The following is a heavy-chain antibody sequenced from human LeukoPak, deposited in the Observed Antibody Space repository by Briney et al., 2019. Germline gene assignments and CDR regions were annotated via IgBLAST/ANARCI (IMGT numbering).Heavy chain of an antibody. D-gene: IGHD1-26*01. CDR1: GFTFSSYS. CDR2: ISRRSESI. CDR3: AVVGALYYFDY. Sequence: PGGSLRLSCAASGFTFSSYSMNWVRQVPGKGREWVSSISRRSESISYADSVKGRFTISRDNAKSSLYLQMNSLRAEDTAVYYCAVVGALYYFDYWGQGTLVTVSS. J-gene: IGHJ4*02. V-gene: IGHV3-21*06.